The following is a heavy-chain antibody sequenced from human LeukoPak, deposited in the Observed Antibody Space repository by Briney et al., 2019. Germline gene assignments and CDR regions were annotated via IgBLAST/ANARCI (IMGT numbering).Heavy chain of an antibody. J-gene: IGHJ5*02. CDR1: GGTFSSYA. D-gene: IGHD2-2*01. Sequence: ASVKVSCKASGGTFSSYAISWVRQAPGQGLEWMGGIIPIFGTANYAQKFQGRVTITADESTSTAYMELSSLRSEDTAVHYCARDREEKYQLPKAVAVFLGFDPWGQGTLVTVSS. CDR2: IIPIFGTA. CDR3: ARDREEKYQLPKAVAVFLGFDP. V-gene: IGHV1-69*13.